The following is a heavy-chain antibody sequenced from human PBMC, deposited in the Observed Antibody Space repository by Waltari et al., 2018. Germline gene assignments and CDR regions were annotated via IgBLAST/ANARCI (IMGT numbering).Heavy chain of an antibody. V-gene: IGHV1-69*14. CDR1: GGTFSSYA. Sequence: QVQLVQSGAEVKKPGSSVKVSCKASGGTFSSYAISWVRQAPGQGLEWMGGIIPIFGTANYAQKFQGRVTITADKSTSTAYMELSSLRSEDTAVYYCARDRVYCSSTSCSTLNWYFDLWGRGTLVTVSS. J-gene: IGHJ2*01. CDR3: ARDRVYCSSTSCSTLNWYFDL. CDR2: IIPIFGTA. D-gene: IGHD2-2*01.